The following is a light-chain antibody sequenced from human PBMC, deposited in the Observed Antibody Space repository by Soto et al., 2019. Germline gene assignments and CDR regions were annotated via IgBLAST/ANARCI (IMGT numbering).Light chain of an antibody. CDR2: EVS. Sequence: QSVLTQPASVSGSPGQSITISCTGTSSDVGGYTYVSWYQQHPGKAPKLMIYEVSNRPSGVSNRFSGSKSGNTASLTISGVQAEDEGDYYCSSYTSSSTVVFGGGTKVTVL. CDR3: SSYTSSSTVV. J-gene: IGLJ2*01. V-gene: IGLV2-14*01. CDR1: SSDVGGYTY.